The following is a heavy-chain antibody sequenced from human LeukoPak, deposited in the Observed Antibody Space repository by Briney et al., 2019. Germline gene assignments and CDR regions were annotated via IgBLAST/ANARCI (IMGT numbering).Heavy chain of an antibody. CDR1: GFTFSSYG. Sequence: GGSLRLSCAASGFTFSSYGMHWVRQAPGKGLEWVAFIRYGGSNKYYADSVKGRFIISRDNSKNTLYLQMNSLRAEDTAVYYCAKDRGFYCSSTSCYEGSWFDPWGQGTLVTVSS. CDR2: IRYGGSNK. J-gene: IGHJ5*02. CDR3: AKDRGFYCSSTSCYEGSWFDP. D-gene: IGHD2-2*01. V-gene: IGHV3-30*02.